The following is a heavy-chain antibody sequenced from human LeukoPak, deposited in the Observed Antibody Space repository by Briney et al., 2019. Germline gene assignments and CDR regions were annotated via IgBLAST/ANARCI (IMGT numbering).Heavy chain of an antibody. CDR1: GFTFSSYA. J-gene: IGHJ4*02. D-gene: IGHD2-8*01. Sequence: GGSLRLSCAASGFTFSSYAMSWVRQPPGKGLEWVSAISGSGGTTYCADSVKGRFTISKDNSKNTLYLQMNSLRAEDTAVYYCAKFSYCPNGVCSNFDYWGQGTLVTVSS. V-gene: IGHV3-23*01. CDR2: ISGSGGTT. CDR3: AKFSYCPNGVCSNFDY.